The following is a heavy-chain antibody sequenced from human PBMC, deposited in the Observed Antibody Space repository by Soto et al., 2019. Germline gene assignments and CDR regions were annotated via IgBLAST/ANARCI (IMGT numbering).Heavy chain of an antibody. J-gene: IGHJ4*02. CDR1: GFTFGPYR. V-gene: IGHV3-21*02. Sequence: EAQLVESGGGLVKPGGSLRISCAASGFTFGPYRMNWVRQAPGKGLEWVSSISSSGTDISYADSVKGRFTISRDNAKNSLFLQMNSLRVEDTAVYYCAKSNWGSRDGYGGPGTLVTVSS. CDR3: AKSNWGSRDGY. CDR2: ISSSGTDI. D-gene: IGHD7-27*01.